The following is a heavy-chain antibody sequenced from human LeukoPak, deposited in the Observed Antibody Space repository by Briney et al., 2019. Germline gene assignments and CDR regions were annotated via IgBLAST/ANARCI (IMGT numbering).Heavy chain of an antibody. D-gene: IGHD3-3*01. Sequence: GASVKVSCKASGGTFRSYAISWVRQAPGQGLEWMGGIIPIFGTANYAQKFQGRVTITTDESTSTAYMELSSLRSEDTAVYYCARTIFGVVIPTENWFDPWGQGTLVTVSS. CDR2: IIPIFGTA. V-gene: IGHV1-69*05. J-gene: IGHJ5*02. CDR1: GGTFRSYA. CDR3: ARTIFGVVIPTENWFDP.